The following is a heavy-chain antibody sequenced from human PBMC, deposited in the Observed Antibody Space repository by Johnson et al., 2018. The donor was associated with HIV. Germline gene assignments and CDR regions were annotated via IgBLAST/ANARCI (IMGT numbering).Heavy chain of an antibody. CDR1: GFIFSSYG. CDR2: ISYDGDDK. V-gene: IGHV3-30*18. CDR3: AKDAGSGSSWEFAFDI. D-gene: IGHD3-10*01. J-gene: IGHJ3*02. Sequence: QVQLVESGGGVVQPGRSLRLSCAASGFIFSSYGMHWVRQAPGKGLEWVAVISYDGDDKHYGDSVEGRFTIYRDNSKKTLYLQMNSLRPEDTAVYFCAKDAGSGSSWEFAFDIWGQGTKVTVSS.